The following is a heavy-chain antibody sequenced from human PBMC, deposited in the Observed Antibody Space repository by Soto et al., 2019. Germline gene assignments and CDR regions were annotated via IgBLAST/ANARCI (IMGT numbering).Heavy chain of an antibody. CDR1: GASISSTNW. CDR2: IYHTGST. V-gene: IGHV4-4*02. J-gene: IGHJ4*02. Sequence: QVQLQESGPRLVKPSGTLSLTCAVSGASISSTNWWTWVRQPPGKGLEWIGEIYHTGSTKYNPSLKRRVTISLDKSNNQFPLNLSSATAADTAVYYCATLPPRIVVVVLPIPTWGQGTLVTVSS. CDR3: ATLPPRIVVVVLPIPT. D-gene: IGHD2-15*01.